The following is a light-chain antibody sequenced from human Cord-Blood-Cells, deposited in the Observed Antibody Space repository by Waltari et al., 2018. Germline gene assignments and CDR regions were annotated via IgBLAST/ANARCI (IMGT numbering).Light chain of an antibody. CDR1: SSDVGGYNY. CDR2: EVS. V-gene: IGLV2-8*01. J-gene: IGLJ2*01. Sequence: QSALTQPPSASGSPGQSVTLSCTGTSSDVGGYNYVPWYQQHPGKAPKLMISEVSKRPSGVPDRFSGSKSGNTASLTVSGLQAEDEADYYCSSYAGSNNLVFGGGTKLTVL. CDR3: SSYAGSNNLV.